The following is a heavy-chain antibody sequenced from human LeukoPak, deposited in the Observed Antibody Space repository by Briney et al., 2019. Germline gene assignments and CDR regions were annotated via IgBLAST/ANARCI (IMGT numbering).Heavy chain of an antibody. V-gene: IGHV1-8*01. CDR1: GYTFTSYD. CDR3: ARGGADYGDYYYYGMDV. CDR2: MNPNSGNT. Sequence: ASVKVSCKASGYTFTSYDINWVRQAPGQGLEWMGWMNPNSGNTGYAQKFQGRVTMTRNTSISTAYMELSSLRSEDTAVYYCARGGADYGDYYYYGMDVWGQGTTVTVSS. D-gene: IGHD4-17*01. J-gene: IGHJ6*02.